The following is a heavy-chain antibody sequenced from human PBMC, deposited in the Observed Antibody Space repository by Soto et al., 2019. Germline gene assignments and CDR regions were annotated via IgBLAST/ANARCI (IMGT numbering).Heavy chain of an antibody. CDR1: GFTFSSYW. J-gene: IGHJ4*02. Sequence: GGSLRLSCAASGFTFSSYWMHWVRQAPGKGLVWVSRINTDGNTVYADSVKGRFTISRDNSKNTLYLQMNSLRAEDTAVYYCASALETGDYWGQGTLVTVSS. CDR3: ASALETGDY. D-gene: IGHD3-10*01. CDR2: INTDGNT. V-gene: IGHV3-74*01.